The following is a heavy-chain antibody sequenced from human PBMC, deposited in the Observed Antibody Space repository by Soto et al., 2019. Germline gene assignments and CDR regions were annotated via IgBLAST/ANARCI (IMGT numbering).Heavy chain of an antibody. CDR3: ATSSSWKNWFDP. CDR1: GGTFSSYA. D-gene: IGHD6-13*01. J-gene: IGHJ5*02. V-gene: IGHV1-69*06. Sequence: GASVKVSCKAAGGTFSSYAISWGRQAPGQGLEWMGGIIPIFGTANYAQKFQGRVTITADKSTSTAYMELSSLRSEDTAVYYCATSSSWKNWFDPWGQGTLVTVSS. CDR2: IIPIFGTA.